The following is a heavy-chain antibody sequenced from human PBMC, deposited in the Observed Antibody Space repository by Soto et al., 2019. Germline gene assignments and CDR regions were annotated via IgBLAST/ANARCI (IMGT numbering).Heavy chain of an antibody. Sequence: SGPTLVKPTQTLTLTCTFSGFSLSTSGVGVGWIRQPPGKALEWLALIYWDDDKRYSPSLKSRLTITKDTSKNQVVLTMTNMDPVDTATYYCAHRRQRTIRFLEWLAFDYWGQGTLVTVSS. CDR2: IYWDDDK. CDR1: GFSLSTSGVG. D-gene: IGHD3-3*01. J-gene: IGHJ4*02. CDR3: AHRRQRTIRFLEWLAFDY. V-gene: IGHV2-5*02.